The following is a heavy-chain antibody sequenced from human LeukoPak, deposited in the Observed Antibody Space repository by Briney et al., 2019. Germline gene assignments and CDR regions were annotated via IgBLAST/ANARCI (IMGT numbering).Heavy chain of an antibody. CDR3: ARDFIIRGVIRGLWFDP. CDR2: INHSGST. Sequence: HLETLSLTCAVYGGSFSDYYWSWIRQTPGKGLEWIGEINHSGSTNYNPSLKSRVTISIDTSKNQFSLKLSSVTAADTAVYYCARDFIIRGVIRGLWFDPWGQGTLVTVSS. D-gene: IGHD3-10*01. CDR1: GGSFSDYY. V-gene: IGHV4-34*01. J-gene: IGHJ5*02.